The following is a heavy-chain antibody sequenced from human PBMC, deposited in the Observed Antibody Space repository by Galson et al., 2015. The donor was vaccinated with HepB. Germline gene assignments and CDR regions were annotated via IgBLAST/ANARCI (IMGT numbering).Heavy chain of an antibody. D-gene: IGHD4-11*01. CDR1: GYTLTELS. CDR3: ATDPRYSKPWPFDY. Sequence: SVKVSCKVSGYTLTELSMHWVRQAPGKGLEWMGGFDPEDGETIYAQKFQGRVTMTEDTSTDTAYMELSSLRSEDTAVYYCATDPRYSKPWPFDYWGQGTLVTVSS. J-gene: IGHJ4*02. V-gene: IGHV1-24*01. CDR2: FDPEDGET.